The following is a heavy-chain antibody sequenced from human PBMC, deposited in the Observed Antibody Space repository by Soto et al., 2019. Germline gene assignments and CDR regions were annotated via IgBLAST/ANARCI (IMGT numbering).Heavy chain of an antibody. CDR3: ARSIGTGDTLQIGDS. CDR2: IYDNGNT. V-gene: IGHV3-53*01. Sequence: EVQLAESGGGLIQPGGSLRLSCAASGFAVSDTYMSWFRRAPGKGLECVSVIYDNGNTYYAESVSGRFTISRDHSKNTLFLKMNTLRPEDTAIYYCARSIGTGDTLQIGDSWGQGTLVTVS. D-gene: IGHD2-21*02. CDR1: GFAVSDTY. J-gene: IGHJ4*02.